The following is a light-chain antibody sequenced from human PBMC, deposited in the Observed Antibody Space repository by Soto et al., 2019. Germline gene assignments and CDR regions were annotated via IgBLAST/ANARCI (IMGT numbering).Light chain of an antibody. CDR3: QPYNSYPYT. V-gene: IGKV1-5*03. Sequence: DIQMTQSPSTLSASVGDRVTITCRASQSISSWLAWYQQKPGKAPKLLIYKASSLESGVPSRFSGSGSGTEFTLTISSLQPDDFATYYCQPYNSYPYTFGQGTKVDIK. J-gene: IGKJ2*01. CDR1: QSISSW. CDR2: KAS.